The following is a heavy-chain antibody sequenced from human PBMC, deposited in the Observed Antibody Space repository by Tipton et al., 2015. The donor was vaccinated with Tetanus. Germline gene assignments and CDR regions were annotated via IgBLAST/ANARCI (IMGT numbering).Heavy chain of an antibody. CDR1: GFTFSDYY. CDR3: ARARTRNDY. Sequence: LRLSCAASGFTFSDYYMSWIRQAPGKGLEWIGRIYTSGSTNYNPSLKSRVTMSVDTSKNQFSLKLSSVTAADTAVYYCARARTRNDYWGQGTLVTVSS. D-gene: IGHD1-14*01. CDR2: IYTSGST. J-gene: IGHJ4*02. V-gene: IGHV4-4*07.